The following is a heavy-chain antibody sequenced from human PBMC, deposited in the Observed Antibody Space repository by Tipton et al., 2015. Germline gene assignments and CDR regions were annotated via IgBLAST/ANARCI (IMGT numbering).Heavy chain of an antibody. D-gene: IGHD2-15*01. Sequence: TLSLTYSVSGGSISTYCWSWIRQPPGKGLEWIGYIYSSGSANYNPSLKSRLTISVDTSKNQFSLKLTSVNAADTAVYYCARGGNNWFDPWGQGTLVTVSS. CDR3: ARGGNNWFDP. J-gene: IGHJ5*02. V-gene: IGHV4-59*01. CDR2: IYSSGSA. CDR1: GGSISTYC.